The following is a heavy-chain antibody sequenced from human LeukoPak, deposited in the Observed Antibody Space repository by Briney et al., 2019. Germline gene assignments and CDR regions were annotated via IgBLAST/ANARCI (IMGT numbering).Heavy chain of an antibody. J-gene: IGHJ4*02. V-gene: IGHV3-49*04. Sequence: GGSLRLSCRASGFSFGDYAMRWVRQAQGKGREWVGLIRSKPYGATTEYAASVKGRFTISRDDSKSIAYLQMRSLRTEDTGVYYCTSSYYDFSSAYWGRGTLVTVSS. CDR2: IRSKPYGATT. D-gene: IGHD3-3*01. CDR1: GFSFGDYA. CDR3: TSSYYDFSSAY.